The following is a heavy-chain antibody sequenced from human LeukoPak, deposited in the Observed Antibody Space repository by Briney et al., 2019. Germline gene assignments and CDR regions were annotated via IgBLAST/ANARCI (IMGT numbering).Heavy chain of an antibody. J-gene: IGHJ4*02. CDR2: INWNGGRI. Sequence: GGSLRLSCAASGFTFDDYGMTWVRQAPGKGLEWVSGINWNGGRIDYAESVKGRFTISRDNAKNSLYLQMNSLRAEDTALYYCARANYYDSSGYNFFDNWGQGTLVTVSS. CDR3: ARANYYDSSGYNFFDN. V-gene: IGHV3-20*04. CDR1: GFTFDDYG. D-gene: IGHD3-22*01.